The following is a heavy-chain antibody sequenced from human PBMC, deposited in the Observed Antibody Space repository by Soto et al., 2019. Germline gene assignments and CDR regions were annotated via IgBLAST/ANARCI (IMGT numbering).Heavy chain of an antibody. Sequence: QVQLVQSGAEVKKPGSSVKVTCKASGGTFSSNAISWVRQAPGQGLEWMGGIIPIFGTAHYAQKFQGRVTITADESTSTASMELSSLKSXXXXXXXXXTGGRGYSSAPRFYFEFWXXXXLVTVSS. V-gene: IGHV1-69*12. CDR2: IIPIFGTA. CDR1: GGTFSSNA. D-gene: IGHD5-18*01. J-gene: IGHJ4*01. CDR3: XTGGRGYSSAPRFYFEF.